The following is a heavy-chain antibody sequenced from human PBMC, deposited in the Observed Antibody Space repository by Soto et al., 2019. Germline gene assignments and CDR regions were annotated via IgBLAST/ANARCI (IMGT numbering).Heavy chain of an antibody. CDR2: ISSNGGST. D-gene: IGHD6-6*01. CDR1: VFTFSRYA. Sequence: GSLLLSCSGSVFTFSRYAMRWVHQAAGKGLEYASAISSNGGSTYYADSVKGRFTISRDNSKKTLYLQMTSLRVEDTAVYYRVKGTYSSSGLIDWFDPWGQGTVVTVSS. J-gene: IGHJ5*01. V-gene: IGHV3-64D*06. CDR3: VKGTYSSSGLIDWFDP.